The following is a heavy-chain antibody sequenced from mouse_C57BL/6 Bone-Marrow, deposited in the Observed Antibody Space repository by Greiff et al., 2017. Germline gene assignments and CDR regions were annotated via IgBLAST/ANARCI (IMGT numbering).Heavy chain of an antibody. D-gene: IGHD1-1*01. Sequence: QVQLQQSGSELRSPGSSVKLSCKDFDSEVFPIAYMSWVRQKPGHGFEWIGGILPSLGRTIYGEKFEDKATLDADTLSNTAYLELNSLTSEDSAIYYCARPGVVATPYDSMDYWGQGTSVTGSS. V-gene: IGHV15-2*01. J-gene: IGHJ4*01. CDR3: ARPGVVATPYDSMDY. CDR1: DSEVFPIAY. CDR2: ILPSLGRT.